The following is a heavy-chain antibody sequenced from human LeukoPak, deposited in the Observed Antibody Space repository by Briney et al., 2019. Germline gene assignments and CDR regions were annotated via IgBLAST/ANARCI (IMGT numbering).Heavy chain of an antibody. CDR3: ARGASPPPGLYGMDV. CDR2: INPSGGST. CDR1: GYTFTSYY. D-gene: IGHD1-26*01. Sequence: ASVKVSCTASGYTFTSYYIHWERQAPGQGLEWMGIINPSGGSTSYAQKFQGRVTMTTDTSTSTVYMELSSLRSEDTAVYYCARGASPPPGLYGMDVWGQGTTVTVSS. J-gene: IGHJ6*02. V-gene: IGHV1-46*01.